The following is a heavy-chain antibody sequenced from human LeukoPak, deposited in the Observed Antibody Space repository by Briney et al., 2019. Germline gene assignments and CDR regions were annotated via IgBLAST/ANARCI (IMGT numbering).Heavy chain of an antibody. CDR1: GFTFSSYE. CDR2: ISSSGSTI. V-gene: IGHV3-48*03. J-gene: IGHJ6*04. Sequence: GGSLRLSCAASGFTFSSYEMNWVRQAPGKGLEWVSYISSSGSTIYYADSVKGRFTISRDNAKNSLYLQMNSLRAEDTAAYYCAREEARRYYGSGSYNVWGKGTTVTISS. D-gene: IGHD3-10*01. CDR3: AREEARRYYGSGSYNV.